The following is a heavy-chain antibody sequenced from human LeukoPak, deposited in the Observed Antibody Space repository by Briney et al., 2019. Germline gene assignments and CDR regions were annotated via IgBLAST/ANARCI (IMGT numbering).Heavy chain of an antibody. V-gene: IGHV3-48*01. J-gene: IGHJ4*02. D-gene: IGHD7-27*01. CDR3: ARDPPAGDRGY. CDR1: GFTFSSYS. Sequence: GGSLRLSCAASGFTFSSYSMNWVRQAPGKGLEWVSYISSSSSTIYYADSVKGRFTISRDNAKNSLYLQMNSLRAEDTAVYYCARDPPAGDRGYWGQGTLVTVSS. CDR2: ISSSSSTI.